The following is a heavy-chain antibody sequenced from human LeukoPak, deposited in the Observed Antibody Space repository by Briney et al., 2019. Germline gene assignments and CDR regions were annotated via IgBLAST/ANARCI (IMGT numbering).Heavy chain of an antibody. D-gene: IGHD6-19*01. Sequence: ASETLSLTCAVYGESFSGYYWSWIRQPPGKELEWIGEINHSGSTNYNPSLKSRVTISVDTSKNQFSLKLSSVTAADTAIYYCARIGVSSGWAFDSWGQGTLVIVSS. V-gene: IGHV4-34*01. CDR1: GESFSGYY. CDR3: ARIGVSSGWAFDS. J-gene: IGHJ4*02. CDR2: INHSGST.